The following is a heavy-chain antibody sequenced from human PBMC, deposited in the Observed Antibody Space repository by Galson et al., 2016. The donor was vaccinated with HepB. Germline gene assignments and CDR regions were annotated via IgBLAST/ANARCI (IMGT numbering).Heavy chain of an antibody. Sequence: TLSLTCTVSGYSISSGGYHWSWIRQHPGKGLEWIGYISYTGSSSYNPSPQSRLSMSIDPSKNQFSLKLESVTAADTAMYFCSIEPAEFGDDTDAFEIWGQGTVVIVSS. J-gene: IGHJ3*02. V-gene: IGHV4-31*03. CDR1: GYSISSGGYH. D-gene: IGHD3-10*01. CDR2: ISYTGSS. CDR3: SIEPAEFGDDTDAFEI.